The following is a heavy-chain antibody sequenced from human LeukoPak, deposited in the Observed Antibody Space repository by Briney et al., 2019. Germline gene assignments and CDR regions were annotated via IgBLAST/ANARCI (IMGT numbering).Heavy chain of an antibody. J-gene: IGHJ4*02. Sequence: PSETLSLACAVSGGSITNYYWSWIRQPPGKGLEWIGYIYTSGSTNYNPSLKSRVTMSVDTSKNQFSLNLSSVTAADTAVYYCARQGSREMVSLIWGQGALVTVSS. CDR2: IYTSGST. D-gene: IGHD5-24*01. CDR1: GGSITNYY. CDR3: ARQGSREMVSLI. V-gene: IGHV4-4*09.